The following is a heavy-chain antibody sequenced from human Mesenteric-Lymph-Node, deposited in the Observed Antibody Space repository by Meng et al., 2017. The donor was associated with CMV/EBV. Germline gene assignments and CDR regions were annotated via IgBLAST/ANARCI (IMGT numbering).Heavy chain of an antibody. Sequence: GESLKISCAASGFTYTSFSMNCVRQAPGKGLEWVAYITSGSIDIQSADSVKSQFAFSRDNAKITLSLQMHSLAAEDTAVYYCARDVIYAFDVWGQGTMVTVSS. V-gene: IGHV3-21*05. CDR3: ARDVIYAFDV. CDR1: GFTYTSFS. D-gene: IGHD2/OR15-2a*01. CDR2: ITSGSIDI. J-gene: IGHJ3*01.